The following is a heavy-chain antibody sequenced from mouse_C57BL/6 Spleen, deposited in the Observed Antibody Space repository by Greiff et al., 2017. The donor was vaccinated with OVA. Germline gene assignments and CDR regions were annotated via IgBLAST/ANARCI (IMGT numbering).Heavy chain of an antibody. J-gene: IGHJ4*01. CDR1: GFTFSSYA. CDR3: ARQPYAMDY. V-gene: IGHV5-4*03. Sequence: EVKLMESGGGLVKPGGSLKLSCAASGFTFSSYAMSWVRQTPEKRLEWVATISDGGSYTYYPDNVKGRFTISRDNAKNNLYLQMRHLKSEETAMYYCARQPYAMDYWGQGTTVTVSS. CDR2: ISDGGSYT.